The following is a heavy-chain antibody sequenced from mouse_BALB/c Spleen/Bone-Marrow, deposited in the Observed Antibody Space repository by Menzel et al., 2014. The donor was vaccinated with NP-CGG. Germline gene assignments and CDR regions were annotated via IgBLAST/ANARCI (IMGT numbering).Heavy chain of an antibody. CDR2: INPYNDGT. CDR3: ARPRQLGLPYYFDY. V-gene: IGHV1-14*01. J-gene: IGHJ2*01. Sequence: EVHLVESGPELVKPGASVKMFCKASGYTFTSYVMHWVKQKPGQGLEWIGYINPYNDGTKYNEKFKGKATLTSDKSSSTAYMELSSLTSEDSAVYYCARPRQLGLPYYFDYWGQGTTPTVSS. CDR1: GYTFTSYV. D-gene: IGHD3-2*01.